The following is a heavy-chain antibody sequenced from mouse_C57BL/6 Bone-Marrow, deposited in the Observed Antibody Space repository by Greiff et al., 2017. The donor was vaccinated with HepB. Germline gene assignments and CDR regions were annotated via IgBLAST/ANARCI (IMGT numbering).Heavy chain of an antibody. D-gene: IGHD1-1*02. Sequence: VKLVESGAELVRPGTSVKMSCKASGYTFTNYWIGWAKQRPGHGLEWIGDIYPGGGYTNYNEKFKVKATLTADKSSSTAYMQFSSLTSEDSAIYYCAREPYGYAMDYWGQGTSVTGSS. V-gene: IGHV1-63*01. J-gene: IGHJ4*01. CDR3: AREPYGYAMDY. CDR1: GYTFTNYW. CDR2: IYPGGGYT.